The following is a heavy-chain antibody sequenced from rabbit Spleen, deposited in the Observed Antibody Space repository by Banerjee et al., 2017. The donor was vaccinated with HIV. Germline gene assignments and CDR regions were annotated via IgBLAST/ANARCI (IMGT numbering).Heavy chain of an antibody. J-gene: IGHJ6*01. CDR1: GVSFSSSSY. CDR2: IDTGSSGFT. Sequence: QSLEESGGDLVKPGASLTLTCTASGVSFSSSSYMCWVRQAPGKGLEWIACIDTGSSGFTYFATWAIGRFTCSKTSSTTVTLQMTRLTAADTATYFCARDTSSSFSSYGMDLWGQGTLVTVS. CDR3: ARDTSSSFSSYGMDL. D-gene: IGHD1-1*01. V-gene: IGHV1S40*01.